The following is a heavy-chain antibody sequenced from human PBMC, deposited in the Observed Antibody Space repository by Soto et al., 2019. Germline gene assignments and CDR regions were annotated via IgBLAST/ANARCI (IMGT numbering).Heavy chain of an antibody. CDR2: MNPNSGYT. CDR1: GYRFTSYD. Sequence: GASVKPSCKASGYRFTSYDINWVRQATGQGLEWMGRMNPNSGYTAYAQKFQGRVTMTRDNSKNTLYLQMSSLRAEDTAVYFCAKDLYSGRFYNLFYWGQGTLVTVSS. J-gene: IGHJ4*02. CDR3: AKDLYSGRFYNLFY. D-gene: IGHD1-26*01. V-gene: IGHV1-8*01.